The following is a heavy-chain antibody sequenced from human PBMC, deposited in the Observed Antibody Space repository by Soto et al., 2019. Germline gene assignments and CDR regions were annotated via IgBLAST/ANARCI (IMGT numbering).Heavy chain of an antibody. CDR2: ISFDGTKD. V-gene: IGHV3-30-3*01. CDR1: GFTFSSYS. Sequence: GGSLRLSCAASGFTFSSYSMHWVRQAPGKGLEWVAVISFDGTKDFYADSVKGRFTISRDNSKNTLSLQMNSLRAEDTAVYYCARDITYGLSPEYHYYGLDVWGQGTTVTVSS. D-gene: IGHD1-20*01. J-gene: IGHJ6*02. CDR3: ARDITYGLSPEYHYYGLDV.